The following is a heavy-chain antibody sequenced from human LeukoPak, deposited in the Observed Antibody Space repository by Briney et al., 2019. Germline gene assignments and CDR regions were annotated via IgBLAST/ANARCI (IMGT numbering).Heavy chain of an antibody. CDR2: VYYSGST. CDR1: GGSISTYF. Sequence: SETLSLTCTVSGGSISTYFWSWIRQPPGKGLEWIGYVYYSGSTNYNPSLKSRVTISVDTSKNQFSLKLSSVTAADTAVYYCARDAYCSGGSCRGTPSLFDSWGQGTLVTVSS. V-gene: IGHV4-59*01. J-gene: IGHJ4*02. CDR3: ARDAYCSGGSCRGTPSLFDS. D-gene: IGHD2-15*01.